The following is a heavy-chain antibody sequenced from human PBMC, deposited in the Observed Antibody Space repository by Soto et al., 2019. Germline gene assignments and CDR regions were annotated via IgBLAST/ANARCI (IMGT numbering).Heavy chain of an antibody. CDR1: GGSLTTYY. J-gene: IGHJ4*02. V-gene: IGHV4-59*01. CDR2: IYHTGST. CDR3: ARAGGNSGWYPFDY. Sequence: QVQLQESGPGLVKPSETLSLTCTVSGGSLTTYYWSWIRQPPGKGLEWIGYIYHTGSTNYNPSLKSRVTISVDTSKNQFSLKLSSLTAADTALYYCARAGGNSGWYPFDYWGQGTLVAVSS. D-gene: IGHD6-19*01.